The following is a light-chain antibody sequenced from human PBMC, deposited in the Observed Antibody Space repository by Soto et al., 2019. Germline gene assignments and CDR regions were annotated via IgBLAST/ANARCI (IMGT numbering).Light chain of an antibody. CDR2: GAS. Sequence: EIVMPHSPATRSVSPGEGATLSCRGSQSVSSKLAWYQQKPGQAPRLLIYGASSRATGIPDRFSGSGSGTDFTLTISRLEPEDFAVYYCQQYGSSPWTFGQGTKVDIK. CDR3: QQYGSSPWT. CDR1: QSVSSK. J-gene: IGKJ1*01. V-gene: IGKV3-20*01.